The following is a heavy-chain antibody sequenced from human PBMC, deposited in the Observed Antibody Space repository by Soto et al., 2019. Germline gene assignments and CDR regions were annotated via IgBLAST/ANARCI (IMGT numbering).Heavy chain of an antibody. Sequence: QVQLVQSGAEVKKPGASVKVSCKASGYTFTGYYMHWVRQAPGQGLEWMGWINPNSGGTNYAQKFQGWVTMTRDTSISTAYMELSRLRSDDTAVYYCARDPGSGDYYYGMDDWGQGTTVTVSS. CDR2: INPNSGGT. CDR3: ARDPGSGDYYYGMDD. V-gene: IGHV1-2*04. D-gene: IGHD6-19*01. J-gene: IGHJ6*02. CDR1: GYTFTGYY.